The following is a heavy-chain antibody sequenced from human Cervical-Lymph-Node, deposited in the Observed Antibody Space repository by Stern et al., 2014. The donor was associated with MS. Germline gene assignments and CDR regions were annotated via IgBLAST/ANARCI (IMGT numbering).Heavy chain of an antibody. CDR3: VRDPITTWVPRRFDY. V-gene: IGHV3-21*06. J-gene: IGHJ4*02. Sequence: EVQLVESGGGLVKPGGSLRLSCAASGFIFIKYTMNWVRQPPGKGLEWVASITSSSSYIFYADSVKGRFTISRDNANNSLYLQMNSLRAEDTAVYYCVRDPITTWVPRRFDYWGQGSLVTVSS. D-gene: IGHD1-1*01. CDR1: GFIFIKYT. CDR2: ITSSSSYI.